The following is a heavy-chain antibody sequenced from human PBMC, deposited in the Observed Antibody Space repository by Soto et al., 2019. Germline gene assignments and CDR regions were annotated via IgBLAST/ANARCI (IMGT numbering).Heavy chain of an antibody. CDR3: ARHGRLHAANYYFDS. Sequence: SETLSLTCTVSGDSISSTSYLWGWIRQPPGKGLEFIGSTFSSGSTYYNPSLRSRVSVSVDTSKNQFSLRLSSVTAAVTAVYYCARHGRLHAANYYFDSWGQGTLVTVSS. CDR1: GDSISSTSYL. D-gene: IGHD4-4*01. J-gene: IGHJ4*02. CDR2: TFSSGST. V-gene: IGHV4-39*01.